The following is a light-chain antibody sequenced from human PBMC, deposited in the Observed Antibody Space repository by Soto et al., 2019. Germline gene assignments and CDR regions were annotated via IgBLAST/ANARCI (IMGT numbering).Light chain of an antibody. J-gene: IGKJ1*01. Sequence: EIVLTQSPGTLSLSPGERATLSCRAIQSVSSSYLAWYQQKPGQAPRLLIYGASSRATGISDRFSGSGSGTDFTLTISRLEPEDFAVYYCQQDGSSPQTFGQGTKVDIK. V-gene: IGKV3-20*01. CDR2: GAS. CDR3: QQDGSSPQT. CDR1: QSVSSSY.